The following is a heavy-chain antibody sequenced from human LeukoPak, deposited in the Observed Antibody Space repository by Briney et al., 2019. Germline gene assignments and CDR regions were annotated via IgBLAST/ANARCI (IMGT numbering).Heavy chain of an antibody. J-gene: IGHJ3*02. V-gene: IGHV3-64D*09. CDR1: GFTFSSYA. Sequence: GGSLRLSCAASGFTFSSYAMHWVRQAPGKGLEYVSAIRRNGGSTYYADSVKGRFTIARDNSKNTLYLQMSSLRAEDTAVYYCVKDWRYYGSGSYTDAFDIWGQGTMVTVSS. CDR3: VKDWRYYGSGSYTDAFDI. D-gene: IGHD3-10*01. CDR2: IRRNGGST.